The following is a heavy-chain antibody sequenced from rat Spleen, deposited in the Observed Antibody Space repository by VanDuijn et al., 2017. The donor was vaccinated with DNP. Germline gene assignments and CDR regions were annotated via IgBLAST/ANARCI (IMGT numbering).Heavy chain of an antibody. CDR1: GFSLTGYS. Sequence: VQLTESGPGLVQPSETLSLTCTVSGFSLTGYSVYWVRQPSGKGLEWIGAIWSGGSTDYNSALKSRLSISRDTSKSQVFLKMNSLQTDDTGTYYCTRDLNWGGFFDYWGQGVMVTVSS. CDR2: IWSGGST. J-gene: IGHJ2*01. D-gene: IGHD5-1*01. V-gene: IGHV2S63*01. CDR3: TRDLNWGGFFDY.